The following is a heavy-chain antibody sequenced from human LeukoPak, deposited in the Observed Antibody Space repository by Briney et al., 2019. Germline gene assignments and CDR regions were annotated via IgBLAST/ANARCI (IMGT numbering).Heavy chain of an antibody. J-gene: IGHJ5*02. D-gene: IGHD1-26*01. CDR1: GYTFTIYG. CDR2: ISGFTGAT. V-gene: IGHV1-18*01. Sequence: GASVKVSCKASGYTFTIYGMSWGRQAPGQRLEWMGGISGFTGATNYAQTFQGRLSMTIDTSTNTTYMDLRTVTSEDTAIYYCARALPGAATAHNWFDPWGQGTLVTVSS. CDR3: ARALPGAATAHNWFDP.